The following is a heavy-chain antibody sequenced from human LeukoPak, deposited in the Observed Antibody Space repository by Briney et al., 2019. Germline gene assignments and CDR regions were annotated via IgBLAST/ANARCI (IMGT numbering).Heavy chain of an antibody. CDR3: ARSVQRFDILTGYYTRYGMDV. D-gene: IGHD3-9*01. J-gene: IGHJ6*02. CDR1: GFTFSDYY. CDR2: ISSSGSTI. Sequence: PGGSLRLSCAASGFTFSDYYMSWIRQAPGKGLEWVSYISSSGSTIYYADSVKGRFTISRDNAKNSPYLQMNSLRAEDTAVYYCARSVQRFDILTGYYTRYGMDVWGQGTTVTVSS. V-gene: IGHV3-11*01.